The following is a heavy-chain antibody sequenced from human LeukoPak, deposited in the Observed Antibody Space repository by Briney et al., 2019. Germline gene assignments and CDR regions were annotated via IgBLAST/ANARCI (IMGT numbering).Heavy chain of an antibody. Sequence: ASVKVSCKDSGYTFIGYYIHWVRQAPGQGLEWMGRINPNSGGTNYTQNFQGRVTMTRDTSISTAYMELRRLRSDDTAVYYCARDVAGGDYWGQGTLVTVSS. CDR2: INPNSGGT. V-gene: IGHV1-2*06. D-gene: IGHD6-19*01. CDR3: ARDVAGGDY. J-gene: IGHJ4*02. CDR1: GYTFIGYY.